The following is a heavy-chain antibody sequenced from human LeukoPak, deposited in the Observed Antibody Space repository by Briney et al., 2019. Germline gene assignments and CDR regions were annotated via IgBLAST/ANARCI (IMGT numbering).Heavy chain of an antibody. J-gene: IGHJ4*02. D-gene: IGHD3-3*01. Sequence: GGSLRLSCAASGFTFSSNATHWVRQAPGKGLEYVSAISSNGGSTYYANSVKGRFTISRDSSKNTLYLQMGSLRAEDMAVYYCARVPRITIFGDPLFDYWGQGTLVTVSS. CDR2: ISSNGGST. V-gene: IGHV3-64*01. CDR1: GFTFSSNA. CDR3: ARVPRITIFGDPLFDY.